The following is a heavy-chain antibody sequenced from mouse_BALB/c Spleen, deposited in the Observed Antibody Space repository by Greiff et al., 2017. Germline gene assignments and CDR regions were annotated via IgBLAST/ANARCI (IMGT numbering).Heavy chain of an antibody. J-gene: IGHJ3*01. Sequence: VKLQESGPGLVAPSQSLSITCTVSGFSLTSYGVHWVRQPPGKGLEWLGVIWAGGSTNYNSALMSRLSISKDNSKSQVFLKMNSLQTDDTAMYYCARDYGNYRFAYWGQGTLVTVSA. CDR3: ARDYGNYRFAY. CDR2: IWAGGST. V-gene: IGHV2-9*02. D-gene: IGHD2-1*01. CDR1: GFSLTSYG.